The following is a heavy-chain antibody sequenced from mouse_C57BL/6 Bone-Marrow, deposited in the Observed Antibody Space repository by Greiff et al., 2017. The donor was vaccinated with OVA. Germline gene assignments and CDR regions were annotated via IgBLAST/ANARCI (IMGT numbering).Heavy chain of an antibody. CDR2: IDPENGDT. Sequence: VQLQQSGAELVRPGASVKLSCTASGFNIKDDYMHWVKQRPEQGLEWIGWIDPENGDTEYASKFQGKATITADTSSNTAYLQLSSLTSEDTAVYYCATDLLRDDWGEGNSETVSS. CDR1: GFNIKDDY. CDR3: ATDLLRDD. V-gene: IGHV14-4*01. D-gene: IGHD2-1*01. J-gene: IGHJ4*01.